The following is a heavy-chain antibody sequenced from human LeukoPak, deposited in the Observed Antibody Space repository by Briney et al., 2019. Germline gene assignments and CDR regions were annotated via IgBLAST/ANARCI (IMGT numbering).Heavy chain of an antibody. CDR2: INNNGGST. D-gene: IGHD6-13*01. V-gene: IGHV3-64*04. CDR1: GFTFSRCA. J-gene: IGHJ4*02. CDR3: ARSQAAAAGPDY. Sequence: GGSLRLSCSASGFTFSRCAMHWVRQAPGKGLEYVSAINNNGGSTYYADSVKGRFTISRDNSKNTVYLQVNSLRADDTAVYYCARSQAAAAGPDYWGQGTLVTVSS.